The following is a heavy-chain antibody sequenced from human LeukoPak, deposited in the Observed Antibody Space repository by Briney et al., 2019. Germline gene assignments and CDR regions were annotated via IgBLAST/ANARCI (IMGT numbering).Heavy chain of an antibody. CDR1: GFTFSSYG. J-gene: IGHJ4*01. CDR3: AKALLLVVVPAAADY. V-gene: IGHV3-23*01. D-gene: IGHD2-2*01. Sequence: GGTLRLSCAASGFTFSSYGMSWVRQAPGKGLEWVSAISGSGGSTYYADSVKGRFTISRDNSKNTLYLQMNSLRAEDTAVYYCAKALLLVVVPAAADYWGQGTLVTVSS. CDR2: ISGSGGST.